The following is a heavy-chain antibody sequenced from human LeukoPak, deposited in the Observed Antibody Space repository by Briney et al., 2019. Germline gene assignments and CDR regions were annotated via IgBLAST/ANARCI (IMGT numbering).Heavy chain of an antibody. J-gene: IGHJ6*03. CDR1: GYTFTSYG. D-gene: IGHD6-25*01. CDR2: ISAYNGNT. Sequence: ASVKVSCKASGYTFTSYGISWVRQAPGQGLEWMGWISAYNGNTNYAQKLQGRVTMTTDTSTSTAYMELSTLRSDDTAVYYCARDFAISSDWRHSNYMDIWGKGTPVTVSS. V-gene: IGHV1-18*01. CDR3: ARDFAISSDWRHSNYMDI.